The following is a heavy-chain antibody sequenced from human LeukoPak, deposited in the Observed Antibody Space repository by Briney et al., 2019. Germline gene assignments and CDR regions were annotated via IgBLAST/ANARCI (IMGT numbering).Heavy chain of an antibody. V-gene: IGHV3-7*04. CDR2: IKQDGSEK. D-gene: IGHD2-2*01. CDR3: ARVYCSSTSCPRDY. Sequence: GGSLRLSCAVSGFAFGSEAMSWVRQAPGKGLEWVANIKQDGSEKYYVDSVKGRFTISRDNAKNSLYLQMNSLRAEDTAVYYCARVYCSSTSCPRDYWGQGTLVTVSS. CDR1: GFAFGSEA. J-gene: IGHJ4*02.